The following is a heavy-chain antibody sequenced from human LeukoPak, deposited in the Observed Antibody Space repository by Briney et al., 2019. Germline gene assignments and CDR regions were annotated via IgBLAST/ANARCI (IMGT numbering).Heavy chain of an antibody. V-gene: IGHV3-23*01. CDR1: GFTFSSYA. CDR2: ISGGGST. D-gene: IGHD3-3*01. J-gene: IGHJ4*02. CDR3: AKEGGDSLYYDFWSGYLGDYFDY. Sequence: GGSLRLSCAASGFTFSSYAMSWVRQAPGKGLEWVSAISGGGSTYYADSVKGRFTISRDNSKNTLYLQMNSLRAEDTAVYYCAKEGGDSLYYDFWSGYLGDYFDYWGQGTLVTVSS.